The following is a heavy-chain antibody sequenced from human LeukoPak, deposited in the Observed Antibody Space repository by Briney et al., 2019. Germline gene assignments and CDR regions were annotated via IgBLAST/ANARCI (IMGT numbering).Heavy chain of an antibody. CDR3: ASNVDTAMGSFDY. CDR2: IYPGDSDT. Sequence: GESLKISCKGSGYSFTSYWIGWVRQMPGKGPEWMGIIYPGDSDTRYSPSFQGQVTISADKSISTAYLQWSSLKASDTAMYYCASNVDTAMGSFDYWGQGTLVTVSS. CDR1: GYSFTSYW. J-gene: IGHJ4*02. V-gene: IGHV5-51*01. D-gene: IGHD5-18*01.